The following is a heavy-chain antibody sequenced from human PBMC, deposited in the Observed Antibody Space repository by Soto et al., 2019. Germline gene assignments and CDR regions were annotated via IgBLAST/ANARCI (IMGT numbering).Heavy chain of an antibody. J-gene: IGHJ4*02. CDR2: IIPVLGIP. CDR1: GGTLSSDS. V-gene: IGHV1-69*02. Sequence: QVHLVQSGAELKKPGSSVKVSCMSSGGTLSSDSFSWVRQAPGQGLEWMGRIIPVLGIPNYEQKFQGRLTISAERSATTGYMERSSLTSEDTAVYYCARVVDYYFDDWGQGTMVTVSS. CDR3: ARVVDYYFDD. D-gene: IGHD5-12*01.